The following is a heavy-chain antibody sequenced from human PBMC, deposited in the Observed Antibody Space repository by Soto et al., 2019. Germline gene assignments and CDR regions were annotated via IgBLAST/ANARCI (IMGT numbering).Heavy chain of an antibody. D-gene: IGHD2-2*01. Sequence: SETLSLTCTISGGSISGSAWSWIRQPPGKGLEWIGFIHDSGSYNSKSSLRSRLNMSFGPSKNQFSLKLRSVTAADTAVYYCARDPGPECTTANCYTDCWGQGKLVTVSS. J-gene: IGHJ4*02. V-gene: IGHV4-59*12. CDR3: ARDPGPECTTANCYTDC. CDR2: IHDSGSY. CDR1: GGSISGSA.